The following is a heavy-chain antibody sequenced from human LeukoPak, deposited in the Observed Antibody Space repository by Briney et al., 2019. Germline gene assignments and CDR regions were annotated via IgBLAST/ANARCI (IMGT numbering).Heavy chain of an antibody. CDR3: ARLVVAGPDY. J-gene: IGHJ4*02. Sequence: SETRSLTCTVPGGSISSDYWGWIRKPPGKGLEWIGYVFYSGSTNYNPSLRSRVTVSVDTSKNQFSLKLSSVTAADTAVYYCARLVVAGPDYWGQGTLVTVSS. V-gene: IGHV4-59*01. CDR2: VFYSGST. CDR1: GGSISSDY. D-gene: IGHD6-19*01.